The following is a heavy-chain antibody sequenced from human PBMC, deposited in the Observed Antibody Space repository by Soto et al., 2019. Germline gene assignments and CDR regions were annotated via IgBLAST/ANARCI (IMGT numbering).Heavy chain of an antibody. CDR1: GFTFSSYS. D-gene: IGHD6-13*01. J-gene: IGHJ4*02. Sequence: LRLYCAASGFTFSSYSMNWVRQAPGKGLEWVSSISSSSSYIYYADSVKGRFTISRDNAKNSLYLQMNSLRAEDTAVYYCARGAGAYSSSWYLDYWGQGTLVTVSS. CDR3: ARGAGAYSSSWYLDY. CDR2: ISSSSSYI. V-gene: IGHV3-21*01.